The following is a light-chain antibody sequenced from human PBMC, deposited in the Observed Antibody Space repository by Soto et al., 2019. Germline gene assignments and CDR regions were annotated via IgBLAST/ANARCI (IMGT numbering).Light chain of an antibody. J-gene: IGKJ2*01. CDR2: GAS. V-gene: IGKV3-20*01. CDR3: QQYGGSPPFT. Sequence: EVVLTQSPGTLSLSPGERATLSCRASQSVSSGYLAWYQQKPGQAPRLLIHGASSRATGVPDRFFGSGSGTEVTLTISRLEPEDFAVYYCQQYGGSPPFTFGQGTKLGIK. CDR1: QSVSSGY.